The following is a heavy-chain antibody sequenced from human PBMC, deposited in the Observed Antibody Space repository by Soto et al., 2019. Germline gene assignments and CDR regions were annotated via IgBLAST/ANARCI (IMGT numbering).Heavy chain of an antibody. J-gene: IGHJ4*02. CDR2: INHSGSP. CDR1: GGSFSGYF. Sequence: QVQLQQWGAGLLKPSETMSLTCAVSGGSFSGYFCSWIRKPPGKGLEWIGEINHSGSPYYNPSLVSRVTVLVDTSRLQFPLKLRSVTAADTAVYFCTRGRGFGHCTPPFDYWGQGTLVTISS. V-gene: IGHV4-34*01. D-gene: IGHD3-10*01. CDR3: TRGRGFGHCTPPFDY.